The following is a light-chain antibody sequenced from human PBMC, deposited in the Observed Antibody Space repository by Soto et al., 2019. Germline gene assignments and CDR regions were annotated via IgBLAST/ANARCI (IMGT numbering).Light chain of an antibody. Sequence: DILLPQSPATLSFSPWESDTLSCRASRSVSSSYLAWYQQKPGQAPRLLIYDASNRATGIPARFSGSGSGTDFTLTISSLEPEEFAVYYCQQAATFGQGTRLEI. J-gene: IGKJ5*01. CDR3: QQAAT. CDR1: RSVSSSY. V-gene: IGKV3-11*01. CDR2: DAS.